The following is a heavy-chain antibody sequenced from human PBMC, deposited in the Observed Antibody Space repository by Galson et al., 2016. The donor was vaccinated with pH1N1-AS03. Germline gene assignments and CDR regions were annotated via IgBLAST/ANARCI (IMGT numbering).Heavy chain of an antibody. J-gene: IGHJ5*02. Sequence: SLRLSCAASGFNFASYSMNWVRQAPGKGLEWVSYINSRSSSILYGDSVKGRFTISRDNAKNSLYPHMIALRDDDTALYYCTRLTGSGPWGQGTRVTVSS. V-gene: IGHV3-48*02. CDR3: TRLTGSGP. CDR1: GFNFASYS. D-gene: IGHD1-1*01. CDR2: INSRSSSI.